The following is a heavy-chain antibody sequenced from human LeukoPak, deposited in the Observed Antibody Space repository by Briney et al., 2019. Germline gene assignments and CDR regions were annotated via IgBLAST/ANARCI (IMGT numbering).Heavy chain of an antibody. Sequence: SETLSLTCSVSGGSISSSYWSWVRQPPGKKLEWIGYSYYSGTTNYNPSLESRVTISVDPSKNQFSLKLSSVTAADTAVYYCARRTYFDLWGRGTLVTVSS. CDR2: SYYSGTT. CDR3: ARRTYFDL. V-gene: IGHV4-59*08. J-gene: IGHJ2*01. CDR1: GGSISSSY.